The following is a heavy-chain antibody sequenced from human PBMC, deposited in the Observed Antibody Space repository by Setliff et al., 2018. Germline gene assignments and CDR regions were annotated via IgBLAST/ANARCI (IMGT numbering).Heavy chain of an antibody. J-gene: IGHJ5*02. CDR1: GFIFSSYW. Sequence: GGSLRLSCAASGFIFSSYWMSWVRQAPGKGLEWVSVISGSGGSTYYADSVKGRFTISRDNSKNTLYPQMNSLRAEDTAVYYCAKNGFGVVALGVNNWFDPWGQGTLVTVSS. CDR3: AKNGFGVVALGVNNWFDP. D-gene: IGHD3-10*01. V-gene: IGHV3-23*01. CDR2: ISGSGGST.